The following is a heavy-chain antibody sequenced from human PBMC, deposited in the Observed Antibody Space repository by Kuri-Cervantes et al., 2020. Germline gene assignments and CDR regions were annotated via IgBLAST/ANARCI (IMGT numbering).Heavy chain of an antibody. V-gene: IGHV1-69*05. CDR3: ARGTTGILGRFDP. Sequence: SVKVSCKASGGIFSSYAISWVRQAPGQGLEWMGGIIPIFGTANYTQKFQGRVTITRDTSASTAYMELSSLRSEDTAVYYCARGTTGILGRFDPWGQGTLVTVSS. CDR1: GGIFSSYA. D-gene: IGHD1-1*01. CDR2: IIPIFGTA. J-gene: IGHJ5*02.